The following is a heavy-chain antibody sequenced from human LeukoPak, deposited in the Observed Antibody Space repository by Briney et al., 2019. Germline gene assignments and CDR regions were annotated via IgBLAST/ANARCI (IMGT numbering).Heavy chain of an antibody. CDR2: IIPIFGTA. CDR1: GGTFSSYA. J-gene: IGHJ3*02. D-gene: IGHD3-22*01. V-gene: IGHV1-69*06. CDR3: ARGLSAYYYDSSGYYYAFDI. Sequence: SVKVSCKASGGTFSSYAISWVRQAPGQGLEWMGGIIPIFGTANYAQKFQGRVTITADKSTSTAYMELSSLRSEDTAVYYCARGLSAYYYDSSGYYYAFDIWGQGTMVTVSS.